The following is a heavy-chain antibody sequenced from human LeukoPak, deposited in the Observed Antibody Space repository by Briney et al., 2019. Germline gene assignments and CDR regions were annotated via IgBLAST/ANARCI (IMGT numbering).Heavy chain of an antibody. CDR2: ISGTSIYK. V-gene: IGHV3-21*01. Sequence: PGGSLRLSCAASGFPFSSYSMNWVRQAPGKGLEWVSSISGTSIYKYYADSVEGRFTISRDNAKNSMYLQMNSLRAEDTDVYYCARDRHQGYYFDYWGQGTLVTVSS. J-gene: IGHJ4*02. CDR3: ARDRHQGYYFDY. D-gene: IGHD2-2*01. CDR1: GFPFSSYS.